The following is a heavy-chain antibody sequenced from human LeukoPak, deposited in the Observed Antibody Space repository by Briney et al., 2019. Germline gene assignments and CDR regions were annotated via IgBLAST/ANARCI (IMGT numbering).Heavy chain of an antibody. V-gene: IGHV3-23*01. Sequence: GGSLRLSCAASGFTFSSYAMSWVRQARGKWLEWVSAISGSGGSTYYADSVKGRFTISRDNSKNTLYLQMNSLRAEDTAVYYCAKDRFRYSYGSCRPFYDYWGQGTLVTVSS. D-gene: IGHD5-18*01. CDR2: ISGSGGST. CDR1: GFTFSSYA. CDR3: AKDRFRYSYGSCRPFYDY. J-gene: IGHJ4*02.